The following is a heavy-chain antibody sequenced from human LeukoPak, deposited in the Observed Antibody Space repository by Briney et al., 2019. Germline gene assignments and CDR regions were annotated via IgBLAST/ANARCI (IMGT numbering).Heavy chain of an antibody. CDR2: IYYSGST. CDR3: ARVLSYYSSGWYYYFDY. Sequence: SETLSLTCTVSGGSMSSYYWSWIRRPPGKGLEWIGYIYYSGSTNYNPSLKSRGTISVDTSKNQFSLKLSSVTAADTAVYYCARVLSYYSSGWYYYFDYWGQGTLVTVSS. J-gene: IGHJ4*02. V-gene: IGHV4-59*01. CDR1: GGSMSSYY. D-gene: IGHD6-19*01.